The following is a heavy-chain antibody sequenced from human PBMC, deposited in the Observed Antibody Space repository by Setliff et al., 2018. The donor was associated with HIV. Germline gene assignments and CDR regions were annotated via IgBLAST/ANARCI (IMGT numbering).Heavy chain of an antibody. Sequence: GGSLRLSCAASGFTFNSYSMNWVRQAPGKGLEWVSSISSSSSYIYYADSVKGRFTISRDNAKNSLYLQMNSLRVEDTAVYYCARDYYDTNILDYWGQGTLVTVSS. J-gene: IGHJ4*02. V-gene: IGHV3-21*01. CDR2: ISSSSSYI. CDR1: GFTFNSYS. D-gene: IGHD3-22*01. CDR3: ARDYYDTNILDY.